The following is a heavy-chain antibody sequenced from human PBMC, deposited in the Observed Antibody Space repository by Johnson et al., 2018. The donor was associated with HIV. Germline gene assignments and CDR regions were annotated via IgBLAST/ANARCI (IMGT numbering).Heavy chain of an antibody. CDR2: IYSGSNT. CDR3: ARVRGGRENAFDI. J-gene: IGHJ3*02. D-gene: IGHD1-26*01. Sequence: KGLEWVSVIYSGSNTYYADSVKGRFTISRDNSKNTLYLQMNSLRVEDTALYYCARVRGGRENAFDIWGQWTMVTVSS. V-gene: IGHV3-66*02.